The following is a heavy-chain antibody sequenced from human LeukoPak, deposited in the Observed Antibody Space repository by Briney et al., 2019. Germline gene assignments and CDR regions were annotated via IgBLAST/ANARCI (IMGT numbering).Heavy chain of an antibody. Sequence: GGSLRLSCAASGFTFSSYGMHWVRQAPGKGLEWVAVISYDGSNKYYADSVKGRFTISRDNSKNTLYLQMNSLRAEDTAVYYCAKEAQSRDGYNFPPVYFDYWGQGTLVTASS. CDR1: GFTFSSYG. CDR3: AKEAQSRDGYNFPPVYFDY. D-gene: IGHD5-24*01. J-gene: IGHJ4*02. CDR2: ISYDGSNK. V-gene: IGHV3-30*18.